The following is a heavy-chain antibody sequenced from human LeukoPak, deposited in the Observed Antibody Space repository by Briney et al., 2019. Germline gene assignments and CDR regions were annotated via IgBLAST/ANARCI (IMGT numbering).Heavy chain of an antibody. V-gene: IGHV4-61*08. CDR3: ARSPTIVGTYFDY. J-gene: IGHJ4*02. Sequence: TSETLSLTCTVSGGSISSGDYYWSWIRQPPGKGLEWIGYIYYSGSTNYNPSLKSRVTISVDTSKNQFSLRLGSVTAADTAVYYCARSPTIVGTYFDYWGQGTLVTVSS. CDR1: GGSISSGDYY. D-gene: IGHD1-26*01. CDR2: IYYSGST.